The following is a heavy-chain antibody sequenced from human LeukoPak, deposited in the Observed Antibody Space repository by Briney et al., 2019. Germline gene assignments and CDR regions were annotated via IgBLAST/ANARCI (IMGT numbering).Heavy chain of an antibody. CDR2: FYPVDSDT. Sequence: LGEPLKISCKASGYSLTSYWIGWVRQMPGKGLEWLGIFYPVDSDTRYSPSFQGQVTISADKSISTAYLQWSSLKASDTAMYYCARPAADSSGYYPYFDYWGQGTLVTVSS. CDR1: GYSLTSYW. V-gene: IGHV5-51*01. D-gene: IGHD3-22*01. J-gene: IGHJ4*02. CDR3: ARPAADSSGYYPYFDY.